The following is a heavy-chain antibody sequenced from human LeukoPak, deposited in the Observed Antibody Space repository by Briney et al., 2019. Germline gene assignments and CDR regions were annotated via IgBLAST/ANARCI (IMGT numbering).Heavy chain of an antibody. CDR3: AKDMRRGYCTNGVCHLFDY. J-gene: IGHJ4*02. D-gene: IGHD2-8*01. CDR1: GFAFSNYA. V-gene: IGHV3-23*01. CDR2: ITGGGADT. Sequence: GGSLRLSCAASGFAFSNYAMAWVRQAPGKEPEWVSVITGGGADTYQIDSVKGRFTISRDNSKNTLYLQMNSLRAEDTALYYCAKDMRRGYCTNGVCHLFDYWGQGTLVTVSS.